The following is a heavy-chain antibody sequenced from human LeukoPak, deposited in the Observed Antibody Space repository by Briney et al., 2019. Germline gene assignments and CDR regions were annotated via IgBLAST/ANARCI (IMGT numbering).Heavy chain of an antibody. Sequence: SETLSLTCAVSGYSISSGYYWGWIRQPPGKGLEWIGSIYHSGSTYYNPSLKSRVTISVDTSKNHFSLKLSSVTAADTAVYYCMRLKPDGYSDDYWGQGTLVTVSS. CDR2: IYHSGST. CDR3: MRLKPDGYSDDY. CDR1: GYSISSGYY. D-gene: IGHD5-18*01. V-gene: IGHV4-38-2*01. J-gene: IGHJ4*02.